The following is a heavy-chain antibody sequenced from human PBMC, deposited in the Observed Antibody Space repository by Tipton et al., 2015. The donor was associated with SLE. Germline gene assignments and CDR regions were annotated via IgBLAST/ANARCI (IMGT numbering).Heavy chain of an antibody. CDR2: IYYSGST. CDR3: ARLIAVSNTVDWFDP. V-gene: IGHV4-59*08. J-gene: IGHJ5*02. Sequence: TLSLTCAVSGGSISSYYWSWIRQPPGKGLEWIGFIYYSGSTNYNPSLKSRVTISVETSKSQFSLKLNSVDAADTAVYYCARLIAVSNTVDWFDPWGQGTLVTVSS. D-gene: IGHD6-19*01. CDR1: GGSISSYY.